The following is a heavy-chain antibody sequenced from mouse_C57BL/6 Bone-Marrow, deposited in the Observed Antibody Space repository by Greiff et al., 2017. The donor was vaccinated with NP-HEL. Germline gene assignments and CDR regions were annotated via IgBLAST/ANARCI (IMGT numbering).Heavy chain of an antibody. CDR2: INPNNGGT. D-gene: IGHD1-1*01. J-gene: IGHJ3*01. Sequence: VQLQQSGPELVKPGASVKIPCKASGYTFTDYNMDWVKQSHGKSLEWIGDINPNNGGTIYNQKFKGKATLTVDKSSSTAYMELRSLTSEGTAVYYCARNFYYGSRAWFAYWGQGTLVTVSA. CDR1: GYTFTDYN. CDR3: ARNFYYGSRAWFAY. V-gene: IGHV1-18*01.